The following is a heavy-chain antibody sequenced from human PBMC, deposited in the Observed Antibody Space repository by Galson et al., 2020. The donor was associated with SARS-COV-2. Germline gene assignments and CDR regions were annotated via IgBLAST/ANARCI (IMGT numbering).Heavy chain of an antibody. J-gene: IGHJ6*02. Sequence: ETSETLSLTCTVSGAPMSSYYWSWIRQPPGKGLEWIGYISYSGSTSYNPSLRSRVTISVDLSKNQLSLKVTSVTAAATAVYYCARDPAPLYGDSYYYGMDVWGRGTTVTVSS. CDR2: ISYSGST. D-gene: IGHD4-17*01. CDR1: GAPMSSYY. V-gene: IGHV4-59*01. CDR3: ARDPAPLYGDSYYYGMDV.